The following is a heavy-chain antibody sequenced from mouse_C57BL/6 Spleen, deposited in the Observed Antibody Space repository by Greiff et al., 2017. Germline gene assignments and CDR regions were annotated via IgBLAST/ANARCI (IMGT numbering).Heavy chain of an antibody. CDR1: GYTFTSYW. Sequence: QVQLQQPGAELVRPGSSVKLSCKASGYTFTSYWMDLVKQRPGPGLEWIGNIYPSDSETHYNQKFKDKATLTVDKSSSPAYMQLSSLTSEDSAVYYGARYYYGSSYDYAMDYWGQGTSVTVSS. CDR3: ARYYYGSSYDYAMDY. CDR2: IYPSDSET. J-gene: IGHJ4*01. D-gene: IGHD1-1*01. V-gene: IGHV1-61*01.